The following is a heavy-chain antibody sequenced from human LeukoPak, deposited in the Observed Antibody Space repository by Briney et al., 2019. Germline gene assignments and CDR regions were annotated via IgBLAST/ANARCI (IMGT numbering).Heavy chain of an antibody. V-gene: IGHV3-48*03. J-gene: IGHJ4*02. CDR2: ISSSGSTI. CDR1: GFTFSSYE. Sequence: QTGGSLRLSCAASGFTFSSYEMNWVRQAPGKGLEWVSYISSSGSTIYYADSVKGRFTISRDNTKNSLYLQMNSLRAEDTAIYYCAREGGSSGWSWKDWGQGTLVTVSS. CDR3: AREGGSSGWSWKD. D-gene: IGHD6-19*01.